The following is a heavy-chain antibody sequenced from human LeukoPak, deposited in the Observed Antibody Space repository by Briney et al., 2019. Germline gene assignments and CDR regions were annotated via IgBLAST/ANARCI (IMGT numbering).Heavy chain of an antibody. D-gene: IGHD3-16*02. CDR3: ARDRYRGQTYYYYYMDV. CDR1: GGSISSGSYY. J-gene: IGHJ6*03. Sequence: SETLSLTCTVSGGSISSGSYYWSWIRQPAGKGLEWIGRIYTSGSTNYNPSLKSRVTISVDTSKSQFSLKLSSVTAADTAVYYCARDRYRGQTYYYYYMDVWGKGTTVTVSS. V-gene: IGHV4-61*02. CDR2: IYTSGST.